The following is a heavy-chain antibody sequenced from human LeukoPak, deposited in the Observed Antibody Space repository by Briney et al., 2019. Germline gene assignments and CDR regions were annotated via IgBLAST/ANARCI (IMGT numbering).Heavy chain of an antibody. CDR1: GYTFTSYY. D-gene: IGHD3-22*01. CDR3: ARDPSAYYYDSSGYYLHAFDI. V-gene: IGHV1-46*01. CDR2: INPSGGST. Sequence: GASVKVSCKASGYTFTSYYMHWVRQAPGQGLEWMGIINPSGGSTSYAQKFQGRVTMTRDTSTSTVYMELSSLRSEDTAVYYCARDPSAYYYDSSGYYLHAFDIWGQGTMVTVSS. J-gene: IGHJ3*02.